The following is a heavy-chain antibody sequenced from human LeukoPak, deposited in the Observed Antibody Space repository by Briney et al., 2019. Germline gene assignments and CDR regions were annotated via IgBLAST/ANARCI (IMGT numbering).Heavy chain of an antibody. D-gene: IGHD6-19*01. Sequence: PGGSLRLSCAASGFTFSSYSMNWVRQAPGKGLEWVSYISSSSSTIYYADSVKGRFTIPRDNAKNSLYLQMNSLRAEDTAVYYCARALAVAGPYYFDYWGQGTLVTVSS. V-gene: IGHV3-48*04. J-gene: IGHJ4*02. CDR2: ISSSSSTI. CDR3: ARALAVAGPYYFDY. CDR1: GFTFSSYS.